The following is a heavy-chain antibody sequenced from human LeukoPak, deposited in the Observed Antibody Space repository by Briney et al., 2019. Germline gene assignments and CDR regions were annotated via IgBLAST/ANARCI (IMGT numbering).Heavy chain of an antibody. Sequence: GGSLRLSCAASGFTFSSYAMSWVRQAPGKGLEWVSAISGSGGSTYYADSVKGRFTISRDNSKNTLYPQMNGLRAEDTAVYYCAKDKGYSSGWYFNWFDPWGQGTLVTVSS. D-gene: IGHD6-19*01. CDR1: GFTFSSYA. CDR3: AKDKGYSSGWYFNWFDP. J-gene: IGHJ5*02. V-gene: IGHV3-23*01. CDR2: ISGSGGST.